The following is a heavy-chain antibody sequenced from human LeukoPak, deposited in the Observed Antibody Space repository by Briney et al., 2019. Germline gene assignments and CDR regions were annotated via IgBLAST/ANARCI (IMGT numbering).Heavy chain of an antibody. CDR2: INWNSGTM. Sequence: PGGSLTLSCAASGLSFADATMRCVRQVPGKGLEWVSGINWNSGTMGYADSVKGRFTVSRDNAKNSLYRQMNSLKTEDKALYYCAKDPYIDAWGKRTTGTVSS. CDR3: AKDPYIDA. J-gene: IGHJ6*03. CDR1: GLSFADAT. V-gene: IGHV3-9*01.